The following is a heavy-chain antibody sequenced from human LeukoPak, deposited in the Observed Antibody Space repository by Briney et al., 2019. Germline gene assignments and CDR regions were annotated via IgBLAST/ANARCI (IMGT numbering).Heavy chain of an antibody. V-gene: IGHV5-51*01. CDR2: IYPGDSDT. CDR3: ARRDSSSWFGSYNF. Sequence: GESLKISCPGSGYNFTNYWIGWVRQMPGKGLEWMGIIYPGDSDTRYSSSFQGQVTISADKSINTAYVQWSNLKASDTAMYYCARRDSSSWFGSYNFWGQGTLVTVSS. J-gene: IGHJ4*02. D-gene: IGHD6-13*01. CDR1: GYNFTNYW.